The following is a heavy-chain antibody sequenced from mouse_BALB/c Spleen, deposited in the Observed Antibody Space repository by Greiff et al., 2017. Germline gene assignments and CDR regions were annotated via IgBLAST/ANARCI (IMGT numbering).Heavy chain of an antibody. CDR3: ARFGNYGGYFDY. CDR2: ISYSGST. D-gene: IGHD2-1*01. CDR1: GDSITSGY. Sequence: EVHLVESGPSLVKPSQTLSLTCSVTGDSITSGYWNWIRKFPGNKLEYMGYISYSGSTYYNPSLKSRISITRDTSKNQYYLQLNSVTTEDTATYYCARFGNYGGYFDYWGQGTTLTVSS. J-gene: IGHJ2*01. V-gene: IGHV3-8*02.